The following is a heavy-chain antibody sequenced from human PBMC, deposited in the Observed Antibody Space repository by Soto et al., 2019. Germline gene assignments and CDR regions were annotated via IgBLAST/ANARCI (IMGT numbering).Heavy chain of an antibody. J-gene: IGHJ5*02. CDR2: INPNSGNT. V-gene: IGHV1-8*02. CDR3: ARLACSSTSCYAGELWFDP. D-gene: IGHD2-2*01. CDR1: GYTFTSYY. Sequence: ASVKVSCKASGYTFTSYYMHWVRQAPGQGLEWMGIINPNSGNTGYAQKFQGRVTMTRNTSISTAYMELSSLRSEDTAVYYCARLACSSTSCYAGELWFDPWGQGTLVTVSS.